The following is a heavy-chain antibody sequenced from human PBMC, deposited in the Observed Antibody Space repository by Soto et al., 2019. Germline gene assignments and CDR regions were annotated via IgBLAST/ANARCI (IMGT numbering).Heavy chain of an antibody. CDR1: GFSLSSTRMA. D-gene: IGHD6-19*01. CDR3: AHIVVAGLGYYFDY. CDR2: IYWDDDK. Sequence: QITLKESGPTLVKPTQTLTLTCTFSGFSLSSTRMAVGWIRQPPGKTLEWLALIYWDDDKRYRPFLKSRLTITKHTSKNQVVLTMSNMDPVDTARYYCAHIVVAGLGYYFDYWGQGTLVTVSS. J-gene: IGHJ4*02. V-gene: IGHV2-5*02.